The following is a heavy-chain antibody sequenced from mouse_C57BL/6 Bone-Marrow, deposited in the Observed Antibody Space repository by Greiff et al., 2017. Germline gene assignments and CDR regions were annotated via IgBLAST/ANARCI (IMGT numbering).Heavy chain of an antibody. Sequence: QVQLQQSGAELVKPGASVKLSCKASGYTFTSYWMHWVKQRPGQGLEWIGMIHPTSGSTNYNEKFKSKATLTVDKSSSTAYMQLSSLTSEDSAVYYCAKEKGFPYWYFDVWGTGTTVTVSS. V-gene: IGHV1-64*01. CDR2: IHPTSGST. CDR1: GYTFTSYW. J-gene: IGHJ1*03. CDR3: AKEKGFPYWYFDV.